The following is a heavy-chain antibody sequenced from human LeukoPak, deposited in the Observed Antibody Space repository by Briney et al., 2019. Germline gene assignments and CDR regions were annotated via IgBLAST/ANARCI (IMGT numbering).Heavy chain of an antibody. Sequence: GGSLRLSCAASGYTFSSYEMNWVRQAPGKGLEWVSYIGVSGSTMYYAESVKGRFTISRDNAKNSLYLQMNSLRAEDTAVYYCARERYCSSTSCPHGDLDYWGQGTLVSVSS. CDR1: GYTFSSYE. CDR3: ARERYCSSTSCPHGDLDY. J-gene: IGHJ4*02. V-gene: IGHV3-48*03. D-gene: IGHD2-2*01. CDR2: IGVSGSTM.